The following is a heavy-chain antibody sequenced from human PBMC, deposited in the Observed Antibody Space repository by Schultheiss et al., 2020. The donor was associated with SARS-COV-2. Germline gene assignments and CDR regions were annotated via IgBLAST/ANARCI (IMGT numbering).Heavy chain of an antibody. CDR1: GGSISSSSYY. Sequence: SETLSLTCTVSGGSISSSSYYWGWIRQPPGKGLEWIGSIYYSGSTYYNPSLKSRVTISVDTSKNQFSLKLSSVTAADTAVYYCARDSGSRKGRTLDYWGQGTLVTVSS. D-gene: IGHD1-26*01. CDR2: IYYSGST. V-gene: IGHV4-39*07. CDR3: ARDSGSRKGRTLDY. J-gene: IGHJ4*02.